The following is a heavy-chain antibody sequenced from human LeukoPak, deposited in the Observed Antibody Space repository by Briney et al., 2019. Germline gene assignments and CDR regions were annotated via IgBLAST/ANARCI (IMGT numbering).Heavy chain of an antibody. D-gene: IGHD3-16*01. CDR3: AKTLWGLTLLSSDY. J-gene: IGHJ4*02. Sequence: GGSLRLSCAASGFTFTSYTMTWVRQAPGKGLEWVSGIGDSGGSTHYADSVKGRFTISRDNSKNTLYLHMNSLRLEDTAVYWCAKTLWGLTLLSSDYWGQGTLVTVSS. CDR1: GFTFTSYT. V-gene: IGHV3-23*01. CDR2: IGDSGGST.